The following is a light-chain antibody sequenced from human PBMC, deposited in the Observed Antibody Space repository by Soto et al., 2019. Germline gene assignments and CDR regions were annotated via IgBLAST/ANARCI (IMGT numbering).Light chain of an antibody. CDR3: SSYTSSRV. CDR2: EVS. CDR1: SSDVGGYNY. Sequence: QSVLTQPASVSGSPGQSITISCTGTSSDVGGYNYVSWYQQHPGKAPKLMIYEVSNRPSGVSNRFFGSKSGNTASLTISGLQAEDEADYYCSSYTSSRVFGGGTKLTVL. V-gene: IGLV2-14*01. J-gene: IGLJ3*02.